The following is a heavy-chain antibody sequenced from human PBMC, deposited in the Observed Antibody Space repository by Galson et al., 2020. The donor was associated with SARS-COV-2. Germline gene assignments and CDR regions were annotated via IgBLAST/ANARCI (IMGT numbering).Heavy chain of an antibody. CDR2: IIPIFGTA. V-gene: IGHV1-69*06. D-gene: IGHD6-13*01. CDR3: AREASSSWYPLGAFDI. J-gene: IGHJ3*02. Sequence: ASVKVSCKASGGTFSSYAISWVRQAPGQGLEWMGRIIPIFGTANYAQKFQGRVTITADKSTSTAYMELSSLRSEDTAVYYCAREASSSWYPLGAFDIWGQGTMVTVSS. CDR1: GGTFSSYA.